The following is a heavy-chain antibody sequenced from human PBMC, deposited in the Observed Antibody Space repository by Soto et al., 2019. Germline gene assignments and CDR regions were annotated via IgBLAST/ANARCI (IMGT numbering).Heavy chain of an antibody. CDR1: GGSISSGDYY. CDR2: IYYSGST. D-gene: IGHD3-9*01. Sequence: PSETLSLTCTVSGGSISSGDYYWSWIRQPPGKGLEWIGYIYYSGSTYYNPSLKSRVTISVDTPKNQFSLKLSSVTAADTAVYYCARVHYDTRNNWFDPWGQGTLVTVSS. J-gene: IGHJ5*02. CDR3: ARVHYDTRNNWFDP. V-gene: IGHV4-30-4*01.